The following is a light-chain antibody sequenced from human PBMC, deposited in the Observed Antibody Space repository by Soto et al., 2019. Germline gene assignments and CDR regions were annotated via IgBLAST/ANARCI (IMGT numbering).Light chain of an antibody. Sequence: QSVLTQPASVSGSPGQSITISCTGTSSDIGDSNYVSWYQQHPGKAPKLVIYDVSNRPSGVSNRFSGSKSANTASLNISGLQAEDEADYYCSSFRSSSTSYVFGTGTKLTVL. J-gene: IGLJ1*01. V-gene: IGLV2-14*03. CDR2: DVS. CDR1: SSDIGDSNY. CDR3: SSFRSSSTSYV.